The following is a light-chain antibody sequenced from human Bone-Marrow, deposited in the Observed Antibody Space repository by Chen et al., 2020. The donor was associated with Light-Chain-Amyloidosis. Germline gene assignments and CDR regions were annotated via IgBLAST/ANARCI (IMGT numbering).Light chain of an antibody. V-gene: IGKV1-5*03. Sequence: DIKMTQSPSTLPASVGDRVTIPCRASQSVTNWFAWYQQKPGKAATLLIYKASNLANGVPSRFGGSGYGTEFTLTISSLQPDDFATYYCQQYDAYPYTFGQGTKLEIK. CDR3: QQYDAYPYT. CDR1: QSVTNW. CDR2: KAS. J-gene: IGKJ2*01.